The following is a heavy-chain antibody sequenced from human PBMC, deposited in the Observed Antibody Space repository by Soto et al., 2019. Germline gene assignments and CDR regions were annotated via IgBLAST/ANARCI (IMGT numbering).Heavy chain of an antibody. CDR2: IIPILGIA. CDR3: AREVGATGLSYDGMDV. Sequence: QVQLVQSGAEVKKPGSSVKVSCKASGGTFSSYTISWVRQAPGQGLEWMGRIIPILGIANYAQKFQGRVTITADKSTSTAYMERSSLRSEDTAVDYCAREVGATGLSYDGMDVWGQGTTVTVSS. V-gene: IGHV1-69*08. CDR1: GGTFSSYT. D-gene: IGHD1-26*01. J-gene: IGHJ6*02.